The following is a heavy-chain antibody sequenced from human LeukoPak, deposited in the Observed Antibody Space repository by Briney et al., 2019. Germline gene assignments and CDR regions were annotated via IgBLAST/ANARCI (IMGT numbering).Heavy chain of an antibody. CDR3: ARAYDSSGFPGY. V-gene: IGHV4-59*01. CDR1: GGSISSYY. Sequence: SETLSLTRTVSGGSISSYYWSWIRQPPGKGLEWIGYIYYSGSTNYNPSLKSRVTISVDTSKNQFSLKLSSVTAADTAVYYCARAYDSSGFPGYWGQGTLVTVPS. J-gene: IGHJ4*02. D-gene: IGHD3-22*01. CDR2: IYYSGST.